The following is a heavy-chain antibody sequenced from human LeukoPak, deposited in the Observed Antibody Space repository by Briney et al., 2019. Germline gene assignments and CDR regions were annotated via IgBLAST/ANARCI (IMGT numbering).Heavy chain of an antibody. V-gene: IGHV1-46*01. J-gene: IGHJ4*02. CDR2: INPSGGST. D-gene: IGHD1-1*01. CDR3: ARRAQVERRHSQFDY. Sequence: GASVKVSCKASGYIFTSSYIHWVRRAPGEGLEWMGMINPSGGSTGYAQKFQGRVTMTRDMSTSTVYMELSSLRSENTAVFYCARRAQVERRHSQFDYWGQGTLVTVSS. CDR1: GYIFTSSY.